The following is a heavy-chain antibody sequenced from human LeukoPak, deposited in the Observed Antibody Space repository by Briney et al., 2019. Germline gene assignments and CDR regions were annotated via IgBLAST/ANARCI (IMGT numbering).Heavy chain of an antibody. CDR2: VSPDNGGT. CDR1: GNTFTDYY. V-gene: IGHV1-2*02. CDR3: ARVRGYG. J-gene: IGHJ4*02. Sequence: ASVKVSCKASGNTFTDYYMHWVRQAPGQGLEWMGWVSPDNGGTNYAQKFQGRVTMTRDTSIRTVFMELSRLTSDDTAFYYCARVRGYGWGQGTLVTVSS. D-gene: IGHD2-15*01.